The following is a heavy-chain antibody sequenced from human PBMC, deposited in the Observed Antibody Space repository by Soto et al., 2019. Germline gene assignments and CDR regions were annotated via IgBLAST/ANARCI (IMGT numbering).Heavy chain of an antibody. Sequence: GESLKICCKGSGYSFTSYWIGWVRQMPGKGLEWMGIIYPGDSDTRYSPSFQGQVTISADKSISTAYLQWSSLKASDTAMYYCAREVVYDILTGAPMDVWGQGTTVTVSS. D-gene: IGHD3-9*01. CDR3: AREVVYDILTGAPMDV. CDR2: IYPGDSDT. CDR1: GYSFTSYW. V-gene: IGHV5-51*01. J-gene: IGHJ6*02.